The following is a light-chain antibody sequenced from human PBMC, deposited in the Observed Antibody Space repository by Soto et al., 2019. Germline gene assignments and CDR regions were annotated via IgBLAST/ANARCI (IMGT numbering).Light chain of an antibody. J-gene: IGLJ2*01. CDR2: EGS. Sequence: QSALTQPASVSGSPGQSITISCTGTSSDVGSYNLVSWYQQHPGKAPKLMIYEGSKRPSGVSNRFSGSKSGNTASLTISGLQVEDEADYYCCSYAGSSTLVLGGGTQLTVL. CDR3: CSYAGSSTLV. V-gene: IGLV2-23*01. CDR1: SSDVGSYNL.